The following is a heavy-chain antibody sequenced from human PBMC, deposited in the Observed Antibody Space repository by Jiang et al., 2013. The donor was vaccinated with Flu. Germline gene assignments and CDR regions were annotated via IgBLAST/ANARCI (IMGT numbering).Heavy chain of an antibody. D-gene: IGHD3-10*01. V-gene: IGHV3-7*01. J-gene: IGHJ3*02. CDR1: GFTFSSYW. CDR2: IKQDGSEK. CDR3: ARAIQWFGESKAFDI. Sequence: SGFTFSSYWMSWVRQAPGKGDVEWVANIKQDGSEKYYVDSVKGRFTISRDNAKNSLYLQMNSLRAEDTAVYYCARAIQWFGESKAFDIWGQGTMVTVSS.